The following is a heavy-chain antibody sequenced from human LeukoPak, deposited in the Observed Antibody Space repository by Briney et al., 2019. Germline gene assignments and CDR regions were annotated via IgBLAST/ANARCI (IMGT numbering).Heavy chain of an antibody. CDR2: INYSGSA. D-gene: IGHD4-17*01. Sequence: SETLSLTCNVSGAAISNYYWSWIRQPPGKGLEWIGYINYSGSAFYNPSVKSRVTISVDTSKNQFSLKPNSVTAADTAVYYCARAYYGDFFDYWGQGTLVTVSS. CDR3: ARAYYGDFFDY. J-gene: IGHJ4*02. CDR1: GAAISNYY. V-gene: IGHV4-59*08.